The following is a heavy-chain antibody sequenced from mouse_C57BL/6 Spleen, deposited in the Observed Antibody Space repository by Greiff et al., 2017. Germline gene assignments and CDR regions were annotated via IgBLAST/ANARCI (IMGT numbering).Heavy chain of an antibody. Sequence: QVQLQQPGAELVKPGASVKLSCKASGYTFTSYWMQWVKQRPGQGLEWIGEIDPSDSYTNYNQKFNGKATLTVDTSSSTAYMQLSSLTSEDSAVYYCARWGAITTVVDAMDYWGQGTSVTVSS. V-gene: IGHV1-50*01. J-gene: IGHJ4*01. CDR3: ARWGAITTVVDAMDY. D-gene: IGHD1-1*01. CDR1: GYTFTSYW. CDR2: IDPSDSYT.